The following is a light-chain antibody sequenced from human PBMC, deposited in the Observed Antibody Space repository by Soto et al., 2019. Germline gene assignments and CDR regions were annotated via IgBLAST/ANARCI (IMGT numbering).Light chain of an antibody. Sequence: QSVLTQPHSASGTPGQRVTISCSGSSSNIGTSSVHWFQQLPGTAPKLLISTTNQRPSGVPERFSGSKSGTSASLAISGLQSEDEADYYCAESDDSLNGHVFGTGTKVTFL. CDR2: TTN. V-gene: IGLV1-44*01. CDR3: AESDDSLNGHV. J-gene: IGLJ1*01. CDR1: SSNIGTSS.